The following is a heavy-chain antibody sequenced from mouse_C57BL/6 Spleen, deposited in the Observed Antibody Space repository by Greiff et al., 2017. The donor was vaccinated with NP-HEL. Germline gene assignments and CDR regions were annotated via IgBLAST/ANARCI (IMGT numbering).Heavy chain of an antibody. J-gene: IGHJ2*01. D-gene: IGHD1-1*01. Sequence: VKLMESGAELVKPGASVKISCKASGYAFSSYWMNWVKQRPGKGLEWIGQIYPGDGDTNYNGKFKGKATLTADKSSSTAYMQLSSLTSEDSAVYFCARSLITTVVAGGYWGQGTTLTVSS. CDR2: IYPGDGDT. V-gene: IGHV1-80*01. CDR1: GYAFSSYW. CDR3: ARSLITTVVAGGY.